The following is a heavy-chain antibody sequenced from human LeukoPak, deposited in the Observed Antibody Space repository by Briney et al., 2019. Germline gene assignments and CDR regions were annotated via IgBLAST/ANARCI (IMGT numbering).Heavy chain of an antibody. V-gene: IGHV3-23*01. J-gene: IGHJ4*02. CDR2: VDGGGGGT. CDR1: GFTFTNYA. Sequence: PSGGSLRLSCAASGFTFTNYAMTWVRQAPGRGLEWVSSVDGGGGGTYYADSVKGRFTISRDNSKDTLYLQMNGLRAEDTAVYFCAKQSAGSAAWYSLHYDFWGQGTLVTVSS. D-gene: IGHD6-13*01. CDR3: AKQSAGSAAWYSLHYDF.